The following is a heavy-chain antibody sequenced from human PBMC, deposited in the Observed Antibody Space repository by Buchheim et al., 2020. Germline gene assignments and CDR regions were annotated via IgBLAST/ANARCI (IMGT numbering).Heavy chain of an antibody. Sequence: QLQLRESGPGLVKPSESLSLTCSVSRGSVGSSNYYWGWVRQPPGKGLEWIGTTFYSGSTYYTPTLRSRVSISVDRSKNTVSLRLITMTAPDTATYFCVGRHWLSGDKGHFDSWGPGIL. V-gene: IGHV4-39*01. CDR3: VGRHWLSGDKGHFDS. J-gene: IGHJ4*02. CDR2: TFYSGST. D-gene: IGHD3-9*01. CDR1: RGSVGSSNYY.